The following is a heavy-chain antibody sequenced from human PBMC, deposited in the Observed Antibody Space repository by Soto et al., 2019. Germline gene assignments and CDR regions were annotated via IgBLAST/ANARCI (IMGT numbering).Heavy chain of an antibody. CDR3: ARGDSTDCSNGVCSFFYNHDMDV. J-gene: IGHJ6*02. CDR1: GGTFSSYA. CDR2: INPKSGGT. D-gene: IGHD2-8*01. V-gene: IGHV1-2*04. Sequence: ASVKVSCKASGGTFSSYAISWVRQAPGQGLEWLGRINPKSGGTSTAQKFQGWVTMTTDTSISTASMELTRLTSDDTTIYYCARGDSTDCSNGVCSFFYNHDMDVWGQGTTVTVSS.